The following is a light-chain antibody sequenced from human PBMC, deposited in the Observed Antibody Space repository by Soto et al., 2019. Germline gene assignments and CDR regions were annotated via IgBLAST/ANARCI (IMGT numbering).Light chain of an antibody. V-gene: IGKV1-5*01. CDR2: DAS. CDR3: QHYNTYPWT. J-gene: IGKJ1*01. CDR1: QRISNW. Sequence: DIQMTQSPSTLSASVGDRVTISCRASQRISNWLAWYQQKPGKGPKLLIYDASDLESGVPSRFSGSASGTEFTLTISSLQPDDFATYYCQHYNTYPWTFGQGTKVEIK.